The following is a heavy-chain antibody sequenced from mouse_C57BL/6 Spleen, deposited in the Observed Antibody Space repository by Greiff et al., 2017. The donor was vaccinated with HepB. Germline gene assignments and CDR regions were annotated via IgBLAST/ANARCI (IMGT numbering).Heavy chain of an antibody. CDR1: GFTFSSYA. Sequence: DVKLVESGGGLVKPGGSLKLSCAASGFTFSSYAMSWVRQTPEKRLEWVATISDGGSYTYYPDNVKGRFTISRDNAKNNLYLQMSHLKSEDTAMYYCARERGLRENLYFDYWGQGTTLTVSS. J-gene: IGHJ2*01. CDR2: ISDGGSYT. CDR3: ARERGLRENLYFDY. V-gene: IGHV5-4*01. D-gene: IGHD2-4*01.